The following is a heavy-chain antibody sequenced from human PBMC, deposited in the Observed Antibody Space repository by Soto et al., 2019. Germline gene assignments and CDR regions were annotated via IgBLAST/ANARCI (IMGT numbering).Heavy chain of an antibody. CDR2: INHSGSA. J-gene: IGHJ5*02. Sequence: SETLSLTCAVYGGSFSGYYWSWIRQPPGKGLEWIGEINHSGSANYNPSLNSRVTIPVDTSKNQFSLKLSSVTAADTAVYYCARGYSSSWYNWFDPWGQGTLVTVSS. CDR3: ARGYSSSWYNWFDP. D-gene: IGHD6-13*01. V-gene: IGHV4-34*01. CDR1: GGSFSGYY.